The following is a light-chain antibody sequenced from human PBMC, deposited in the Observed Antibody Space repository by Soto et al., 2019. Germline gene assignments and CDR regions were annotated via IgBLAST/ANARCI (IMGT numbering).Light chain of an antibody. CDR2: AAS. CDR1: QGIANY. CDR3: QKYNNAPRT. V-gene: IGKV1-27*01. J-gene: IGKJ1*01. Sequence: DIQMTQSPSSLSASVGDRVTITCRASQGIANYLAWYQHKPGKVPNLLIYAASTLQSGVPSRFSGGGSGTDFTLTISSLQPEDVATYYCQKYNNAPRTFGQGTKVDIK.